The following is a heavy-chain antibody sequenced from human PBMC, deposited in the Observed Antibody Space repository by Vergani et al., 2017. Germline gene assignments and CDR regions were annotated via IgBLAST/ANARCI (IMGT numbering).Heavy chain of an antibody. Sequence: QVQLVQSGTEVKKPGASVKVSCKASGYTFTSYGISWVRQAPGQGLEWMGWISAYNGNTNYAQKLQGRVTMTTDTSTSTAYMELRRLRSDDTAVYYCARESRLRDYYYGMDVWGQGSTVTVSS. J-gene: IGHJ6*02. D-gene: IGHD3-22*01. V-gene: IGHV1-18*01. CDR3: ARESRLRDYYYGMDV. CDR2: ISAYNGNT. CDR1: GYTFTSYG.